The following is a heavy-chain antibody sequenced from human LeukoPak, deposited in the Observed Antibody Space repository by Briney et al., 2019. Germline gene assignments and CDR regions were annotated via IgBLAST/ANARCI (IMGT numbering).Heavy chain of an antibody. D-gene: IGHD2-15*01. CDR3: ARGRYCSGGSCYVWFDP. J-gene: IGHJ5*02. CDR1: GYTFTSYG. Sequence: EASVKVSCKASGYTFTSYGISWVRQAPGQGLEWMGWISAYNGNTNYAQKLQGRVTMTTDTSTSTAYMELRSLRSDDTAVYYCARGRYCSGGSCYVWFDPWGQGTLVTVSS. CDR2: ISAYNGNT. V-gene: IGHV1-18*01.